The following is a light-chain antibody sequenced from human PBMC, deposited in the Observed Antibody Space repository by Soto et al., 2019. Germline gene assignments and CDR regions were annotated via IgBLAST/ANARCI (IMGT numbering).Light chain of an antibody. Sequence: QSALTQPASVSGSPGQSITISCTGTSSDVGSYNLVSWYQQYPGKAPKLMIYDVTKRPSGVSDRFSGSKSGNTASLTISGLQAEDEADYYCCSYAGGVIFGGGTKLTVL. CDR1: SSDVGSYNL. V-gene: IGLV2-23*02. J-gene: IGLJ2*01. CDR3: CSYAGGVI. CDR2: DVT.